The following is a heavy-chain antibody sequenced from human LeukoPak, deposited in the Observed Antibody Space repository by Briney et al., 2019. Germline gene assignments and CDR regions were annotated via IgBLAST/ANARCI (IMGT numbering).Heavy chain of an antibody. D-gene: IGHD5-24*01. CDR2: ISSSSSYI. V-gene: IGHV3-21*01. CDR1: GFTFSSYS. Sequence: PGGSLRLSCAASGFTFSSYSMNWVRQAPGKGLEWVSSISSSSSYIYYADSVKGRFTISRDNAKNSLYLQMNGLRAEDTAVYYCARDQTRGFYVAATTINDYWGQGTLVTVSS. CDR3: ARDQTRGFYVAATTINDY. J-gene: IGHJ4*02.